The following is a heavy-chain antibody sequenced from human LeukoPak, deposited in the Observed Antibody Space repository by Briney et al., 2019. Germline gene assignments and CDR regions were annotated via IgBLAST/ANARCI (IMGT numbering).Heavy chain of an antibody. CDR2: SYTSGST. V-gene: IGHV4-61*02. D-gene: IGHD3-3*01. J-gene: IGHJ6*03. Sequence: SETLSLTCTVSGGSISSGSYYWSWIRQPAGQGLEWIGRSYTSGSTNYNPSLKSRVTISVDTSKNQFSLKLSSVTAADTAVYYCAREKDDFWSGYLPYYYYYMDVWGKGTTVTVSS. CDR3: AREKDDFWSGYLPYYYYYMDV. CDR1: GGSISSGSYY.